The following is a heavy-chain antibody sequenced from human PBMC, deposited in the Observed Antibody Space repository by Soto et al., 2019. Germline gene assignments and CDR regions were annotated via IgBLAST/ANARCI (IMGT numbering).Heavy chain of an antibody. J-gene: IGHJ4*02. V-gene: IGHV4-30-4*01. CDR3: ASRVGDAGYFHY. D-gene: IGHD1-26*01. Sequence: SEPLSLACGVSGGTIISGDYYLSWIRQPPGKGLKWIRYISYSGSPFYNPPLKSLLTISVDTSRNKFSLKLSSVTAADTAVYYCASRVGDAGYFHYWGQGNLVTVSS. CDR2: ISYSGSP. CDR1: GGTIISGDYY.